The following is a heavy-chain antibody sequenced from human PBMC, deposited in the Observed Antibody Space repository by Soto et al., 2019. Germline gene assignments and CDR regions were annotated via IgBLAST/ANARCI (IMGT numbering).Heavy chain of an antibody. CDR3: ARDRFGGSSGYYIPPPFDY. CDR1: GGSFSGYY. J-gene: IGHJ4*02. D-gene: IGHD3-22*01. CDR2: INHSGST. V-gene: IGHV4-34*01. Sequence: QVQLQQWGAGLLKPSETLSLTCAVYGGSFSGYYWSWIRQPPGKGLEWIGEINHSGSTNYNPSLKSRVTISVDTSKNQFSLKLSSVTAADTAVYYCARDRFGGSSGYYIPPPFDYWGQGTLVTVSS.